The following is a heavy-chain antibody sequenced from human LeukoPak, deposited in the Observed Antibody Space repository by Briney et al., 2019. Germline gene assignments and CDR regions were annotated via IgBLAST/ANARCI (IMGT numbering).Heavy chain of an antibody. D-gene: IGHD3-9*01. V-gene: IGHV1-8*01. CDR1: GYTFTSYD. CDR2: MNPNSGNI. Sequence: ASVKVSCKASGYTFTSYDINWVRQATGQGLEWMGWMNPNSGNIGYAQKFQGRVTMTRNTSISTAYMELSSLRSEDTAVYYCARYRRYYDILTGCYYTPNDYWGQGTLVTVSS. J-gene: IGHJ4*02. CDR3: ARYRRYYDILTGCYYTPNDY.